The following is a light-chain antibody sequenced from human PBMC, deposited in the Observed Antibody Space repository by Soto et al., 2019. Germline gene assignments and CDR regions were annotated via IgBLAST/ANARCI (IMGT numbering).Light chain of an antibody. CDR3: QQYDNWPLT. CDR2: GAS. J-gene: IGKJ4*01. Sequence: EIVMMQSPATLSVSPGERATLSCRASQSVYSNLAWYQQKPGQAPRFLIYGASTRATGIPARFSGSGSGTEFTLTISSLQSEDFAVYYCQQYDNWPLTFGGGTKVDIK. V-gene: IGKV3-15*01. CDR1: QSVYSN.